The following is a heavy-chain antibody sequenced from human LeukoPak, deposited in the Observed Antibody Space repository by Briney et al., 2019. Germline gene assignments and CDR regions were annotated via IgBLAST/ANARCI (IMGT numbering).Heavy chain of an antibody. V-gene: IGHV4-4*07. J-gene: IGHJ4*02. CDR1: GGSISSYY. Sequence: SETLSLTCTVSGGSISSYYWNWIRQPAGKGLEWIGRIYTSGSTNYNPSLKSRVTMSVDTSKTQFSLRLNSVTAADTAVYYCARASHDGSGYYYVVYFDNWGQGTLVTVSS. CDR3: ARASHDGSGYYYVVYFDN. CDR2: IYTSGST. D-gene: IGHD3-22*01.